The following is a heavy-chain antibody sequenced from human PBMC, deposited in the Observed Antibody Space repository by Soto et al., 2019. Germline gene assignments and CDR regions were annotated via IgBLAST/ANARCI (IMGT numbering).Heavy chain of an antibody. V-gene: IGHV1-18*01. CDR3: ARDSSSSGYYYGMDV. D-gene: IGHD6-6*01. CDR1: NETLTTYG. J-gene: IGHJ6*02. CDR2: VSGYSGHS. Sequence: QVHLVQSGAEVKKPGASVKVSCKASNETLTTYGISWVRQAPGQGLEWMGWVSGYSGHSSSAQEFQDRVIMTTDTSTNTAYMALRSLTSDDSAVYFCARDSSSSGYYYGMDVWGQGTMVTVSS.